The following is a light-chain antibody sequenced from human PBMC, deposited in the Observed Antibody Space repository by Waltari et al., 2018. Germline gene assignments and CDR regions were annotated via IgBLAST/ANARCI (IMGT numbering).Light chain of an antibody. CDR2: EAS. CDR3: CSYAGSSTVI. V-gene: IGLV2-23*01. J-gene: IGLJ2*01. Sequence: QSALTQPASVSGSPGQSITISCTGTSSDVGLYNLVSWYQQHPGKAPKVMIYEASKRPSGVSNRFSGSKSGNTASLTISGLQAEDEADYYCCSYAGSSTVIFGGGTKLTVL. CDR1: SSDVGLYNL.